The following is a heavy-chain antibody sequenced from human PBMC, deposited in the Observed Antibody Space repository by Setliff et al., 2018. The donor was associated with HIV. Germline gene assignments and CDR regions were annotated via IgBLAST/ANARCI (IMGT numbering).Heavy chain of an antibody. CDR1: GGSINSRSYY. Sequence: SETLSLTCTVSGGSINSRSYYWAWIRQPPGKGLEWVASIYFSGPPYYNPSLKNRVTISVDTSKNQFSLKLSSVTAADTAVYYCARRGMWSYETGGNPTATFDYWGQGVLVTVSS. CDR2: IYFSGPP. CDR3: ARRGMWSYETGGNPTATFDY. V-gene: IGHV4-39*01. D-gene: IGHD2-8*02. J-gene: IGHJ4*02.